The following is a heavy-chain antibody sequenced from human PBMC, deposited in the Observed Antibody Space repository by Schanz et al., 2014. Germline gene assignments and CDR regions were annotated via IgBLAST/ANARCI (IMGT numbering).Heavy chain of an antibody. J-gene: IGHJ6*02. CDR1: GFTFGTFW. V-gene: IGHV3-7*03. CDR2: IKQDESER. Sequence: EVQLVESGGGLLQPGGSLRLSCAASGFTFGTFWMSWVRQAPGKGLEWVANIKQDESERSYVDSVKGRFTISRDNAKNSLYLQMNSLRAEDTALYYCAKDRQTTVNRVGYYYGMDVWGQGTTVTVSS. D-gene: IGHD4-4*01. CDR3: AKDRQTTVNRVGYYYGMDV.